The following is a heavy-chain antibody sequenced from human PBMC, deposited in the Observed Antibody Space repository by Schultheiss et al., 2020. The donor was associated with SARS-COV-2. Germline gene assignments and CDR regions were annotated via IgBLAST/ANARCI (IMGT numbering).Heavy chain of an antibody. V-gene: IGHV1-2*04. CDR3: ARDPLRSGRNRYYYYYGMDV. Sequence: ASVKVSCKASGYTFTGYYMHWVRQAPGQGLEWMGWINPNSGGTNYAQKFQGWVTMTRDTSFSTAYMELSRLRSDDTAVYYCARDPLRSGRNRYYYYYGMDVWGQGTTVTVSS. CDR2: INPNSGGT. D-gene: IGHD6-19*01. J-gene: IGHJ6*02. CDR1: GYTFTGYY.